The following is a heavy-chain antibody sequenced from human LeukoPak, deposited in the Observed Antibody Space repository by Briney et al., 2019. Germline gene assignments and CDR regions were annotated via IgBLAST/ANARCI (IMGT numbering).Heavy chain of an antibody. CDR2: IYYSGST. J-gene: IGHJ4*02. CDR3: TITFGGVIAAYYFDY. V-gene: IGHV4-39*07. CDR1: GGSISSYY. D-gene: IGHD3-16*02. Sequence: SETLSLTCTVSGGSISSYYWGWIRQPPGKGLEWIGSIYYSGSTYYNPSLKSRVTISVDTSKNQFSLKLSSVTAADTAVYYCTITFGGVIAAYYFDYWGQGTLVTVSS.